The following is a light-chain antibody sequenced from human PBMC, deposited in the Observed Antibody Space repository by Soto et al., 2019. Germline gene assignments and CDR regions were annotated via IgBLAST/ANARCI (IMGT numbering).Light chain of an antibody. CDR3: QQYNSYWT. V-gene: IGKV1-13*02. J-gene: IGKJ1*01. Sequence: AIQLTQSPSSLSASVGDRVTITCRASQGISSALAWYQQNPGKAPKLLIYDASSLESGVPSRFSGSGSGTEFTLTISSLQPDDFATYYCQQYNSYWTFGQGTKVDIK. CDR1: QGISSA. CDR2: DAS.